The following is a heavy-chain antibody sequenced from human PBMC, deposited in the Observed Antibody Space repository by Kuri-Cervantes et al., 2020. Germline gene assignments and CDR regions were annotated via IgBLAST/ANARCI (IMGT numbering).Heavy chain of an antibody. CDR3: ARGPLSGLGGTVDY. Sequence: GGSLRLSCVASGFTFSNYWMHWVRQAPGKGLVWVSAINSDGSSTNYAGSVKGRFTISRENAKNSLYLQMNSLRAGDTAVYYCARGPLSGLGGTVDYWGQGTLVTVSS. V-gene: IGHV3-74*01. CDR2: INSDGSST. J-gene: IGHJ4*02. CDR1: GFTFSNYW. D-gene: IGHD6-25*01.